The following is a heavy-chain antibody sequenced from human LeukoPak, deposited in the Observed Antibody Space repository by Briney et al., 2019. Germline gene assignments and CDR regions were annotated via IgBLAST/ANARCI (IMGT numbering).Heavy chain of an antibody. CDR1: GGSISTYY. D-gene: IGHD3-3*01. CDR3: ARDRDGIYYFDY. V-gene: IGHV4-59*01. CDR2: MYNSGST. J-gene: IGHJ4*02. Sequence: SETLSLTCTVSGGSISTYYWSWIRQPPGKGLEWIGYMYNSGSTNYNPSLKSRVTISVDTSKNQFSLKLNSVTAADTALYYCARDRDGIYYFDYWGQGTLITVSS.